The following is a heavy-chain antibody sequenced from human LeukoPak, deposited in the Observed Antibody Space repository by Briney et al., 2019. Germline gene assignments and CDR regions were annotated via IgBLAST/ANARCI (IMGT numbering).Heavy chain of an antibody. CDR1: GYSISSGYY. D-gene: IGHD6-19*01. J-gene: IGHJ4*02. Sequence: PSETLSLTCAVSGYSISSGYYWGWIRQPPGKGLEWIGSIYHSGSTYYNPSLKSRVTISVDTSKNQFSLKLSSVTAADTAVYYCARASALAGDYWGQGTLVTVSS. V-gene: IGHV4-38-2*01. CDR2: IYHSGST. CDR3: ARASALAGDY.